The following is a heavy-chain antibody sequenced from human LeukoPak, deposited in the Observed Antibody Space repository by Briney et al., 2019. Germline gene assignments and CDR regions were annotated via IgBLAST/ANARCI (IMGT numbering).Heavy chain of an antibody. Sequence: SETLSLTCAVYGGSFSGYYWSWIRQPPGKGLEWIGEINHSGSTNYNPSLKSRVTISVDTSKNQFSLKLSSVTAADTAVYYCARGIAAAGSFDHWGQGTLVTVSS. D-gene: IGHD6-13*01. J-gene: IGHJ4*02. CDR2: INHSGST. CDR3: ARGIAAAGSFDH. CDR1: GGSFSGYY. V-gene: IGHV4-34*01.